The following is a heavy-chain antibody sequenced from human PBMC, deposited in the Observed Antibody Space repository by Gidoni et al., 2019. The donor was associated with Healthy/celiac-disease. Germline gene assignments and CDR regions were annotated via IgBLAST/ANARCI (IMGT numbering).Heavy chain of an antibody. D-gene: IGHD2-21*01. Sequence: QVQLQESGPGLVKPSETLSLTCTVSGGSISSYYWSWIRQPPGKGLEWIGYIYYSGSTNYNPSLKSRVTISVDTSKNQFSLKLSSVTAADTAVYYCARFSFVASFDYWGQGTLVTVSS. CDR1: GGSISSYY. CDR2: IYYSGST. V-gene: IGHV4-59*01. J-gene: IGHJ4*02. CDR3: ARFSFVASFDY.